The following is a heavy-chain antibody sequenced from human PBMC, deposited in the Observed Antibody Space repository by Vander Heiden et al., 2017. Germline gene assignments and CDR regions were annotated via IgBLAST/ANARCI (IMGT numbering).Heavy chain of an antibody. CDR3: ARESVAAWGKAYYFDY. Sequence: EVQLVESGGGLVMPGGSLRLSCASSGFTFSSFSMNWVRQAPGKGLEWVSSISSSSSYIYYADSVKGRFTISRDDAKNSLYLQMNSLRAEDTAVYYCARESVAAWGKAYYFDYWGQGTLVTVSS. V-gene: IGHV3-21*01. D-gene: IGHD1-26*01. CDR1: GFTFSSFS. J-gene: IGHJ4*02. CDR2: ISSSSSYI.